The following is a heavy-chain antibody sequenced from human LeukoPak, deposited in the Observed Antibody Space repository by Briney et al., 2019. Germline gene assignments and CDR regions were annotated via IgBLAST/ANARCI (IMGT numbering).Heavy chain of an antibody. Sequence: KPSETLSLTCTVSGGSISSGDYYWSWIRQPPGKGLEWIGYIYYSGSTYYNPSLKSRVTISVDTSKNQFSLKLSSVTAADTAVYYCARVAVPTDWYFDLWGRGTLVTVSS. CDR1: GGSISSGDYY. CDR2: IYYSGST. V-gene: IGHV4-30-4*08. D-gene: IGHD4-11*01. CDR3: ARVAVPTDWYFDL. J-gene: IGHJ2*01.